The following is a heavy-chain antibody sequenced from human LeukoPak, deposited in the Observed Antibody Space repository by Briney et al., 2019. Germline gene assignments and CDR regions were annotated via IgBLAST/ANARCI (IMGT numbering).Heavy chain of an antibody. CDR3: VSSTAARRHRYYYYGMDV. CDR1: GGSFSGYY. D-gene: IGHD6-6*01. CDR2: INHSGST. Sequence: TSETLSLTCAVYGGSFSGYYWSWIRQPPGKGLEWIGEINHSGSTNYNPSLKSRVTISVDTSKNQFSLKLSSVTAADTAVYYCVSSTAARRHRYYYYGMDVWGQGTTVTVSS. V-gene: IGHV4-34*01. J-gene: IGHJ6*02.